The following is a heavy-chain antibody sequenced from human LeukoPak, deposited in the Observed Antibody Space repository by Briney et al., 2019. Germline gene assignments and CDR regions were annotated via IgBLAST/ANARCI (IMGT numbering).Heavy chain of an antibody. Sequence: ASVKVSCKASGYTFTDFYMLWVRQAPGQGLEWMGWINPNSGGTNYAQKFQGRVTMTRDTSISTAYMELSRLRSDDTAVYYCARGHALRGGYSYGRYYFDYWGQGTLVTVSS. CDR3: ARGHALRGGYSYGRYYFDY. V-gene: IGHV1-2*02. CDR1: GYTFTDFY. D-gene: IGHD5-18*01. J-gene: IGHJ4*02. CDR2: INPNSGGT.